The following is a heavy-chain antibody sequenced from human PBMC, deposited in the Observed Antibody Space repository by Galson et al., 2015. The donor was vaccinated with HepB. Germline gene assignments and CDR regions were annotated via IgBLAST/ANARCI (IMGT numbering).Heavy chain of an antibody. CDR2: ISSSSSTI. V-gene: IGHV3-48*01. Sequence: SLRLSCAASGFTFSSYSMNWVRQAPGKGLEWVSYISSSSSTIYYADSVKGRFTISRDNAKNSLYLQMNSLRAEDTAVYYCASLAGYSSGWTGFDPWGQGTLVTVSS. CDR3: ASLAGYSSGWTGFDP. CDR1: GFTFSSYS. J-gene: IGHJ5*02. D-gene: IGHD6-19*01.